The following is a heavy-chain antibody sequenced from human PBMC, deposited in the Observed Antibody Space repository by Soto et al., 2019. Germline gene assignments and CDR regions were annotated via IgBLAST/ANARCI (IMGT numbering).Heavy chain of an antibody. V-gene: IGHV4-34*01. CDR2: INHSGST. CDR3: ARGGAKYQMLYDY. Sequence: SGTLSLTFAFYGGSFSCYYWGWIRQPPGKGLEWIGEINHSGSTNYNPSLKSRVTISVDTSKNQFSLKLSSVTAADTAVYYCARGGAKYQMLYDYWGQGTLVNVSS. J-gene: IGHJ4*02. D-gene: IGHD2-2*02. CDR1: GGSFSCYY.